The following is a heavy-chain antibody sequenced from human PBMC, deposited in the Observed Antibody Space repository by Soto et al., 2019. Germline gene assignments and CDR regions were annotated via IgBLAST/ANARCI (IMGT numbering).Heavy chain of an antibody. J-gene: IGHJ5*02. D-gene: IGHD2-2*01. Sequence: QVQLVESGGGVVQPGRSLRLSCAASGFTFSSYGMHWVRQAPGKGLEWVAVISYDGSNKYYADSVKGRFTISRDNSKNTLYLQMNSLRAEDTAVYYCAKDEYCSSTSCYPIRWFDPWGQGTLGTVSS. V-gene: IGHV3-30*18. CDR2: ISYDGSNK. CDR1: GFTFSSYG. CDR3: AKDEYCSSTSCYPIRWFDP.